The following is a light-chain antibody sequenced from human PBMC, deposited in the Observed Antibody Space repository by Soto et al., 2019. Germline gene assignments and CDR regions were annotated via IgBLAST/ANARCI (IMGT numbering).Light chain of an antibody. CDR1: SSNIGNHY. J-gene: IGLJ2*01. CDR3: GTWDSSLSVVL. Sequence: QSVLTQPPSVSAAPGQKVTISCSGSSSNIGNHYVSWYQRLPGTAPKLLIYDNNQRPSGIPDRFSGSKSGTSATLGITGLQTGDEADYYCGTWDSSLSVVLFGGGTKLTVL. V-gene: IGLV1-51*01. CDR2: DNN.